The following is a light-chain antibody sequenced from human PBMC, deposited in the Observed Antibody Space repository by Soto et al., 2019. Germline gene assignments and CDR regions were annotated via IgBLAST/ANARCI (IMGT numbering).Light chain of an antibody. CDR1: SSDVGGYNY. CDR2: EVS. Sequence: QSALTQPASVSGSPGQPITISCTGTSSDVGGYNYVSWYQQHPGKAPKLMIYEVSNRPSGVSNRFSASKSGNTASLTISGLQAEDEADYYCSSYTSSSTYVFGTGTKLTVL. J-gene: IGLJ1*01. V-gene: IGLV2-14*01. CDR3: SSYTSSSTYV.